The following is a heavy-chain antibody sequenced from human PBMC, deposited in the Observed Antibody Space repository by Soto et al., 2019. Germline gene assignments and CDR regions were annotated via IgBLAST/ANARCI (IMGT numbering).Heavy chain of an antibody. CDR1: GLTLSSCA. CDR2: ISSTTNYI. J-gene: IGHJ4*02. V-gene: IGHV3-21*06. CDR3: ARESEDLTSNFDY. Sequence: SCAASGLTLSSCAMRWVRQAPGKGLEWVSSISSTTNYIYYGDSMKGRFTISRDNAKNSLYLEMNSLRAEDTAVYYCARESEDLTSNFDYWGQGTLVTVSS.